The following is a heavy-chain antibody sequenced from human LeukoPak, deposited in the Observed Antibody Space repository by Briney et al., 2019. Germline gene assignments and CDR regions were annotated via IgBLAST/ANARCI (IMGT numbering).Heavy chain of an antibody. Sequence: ASVKVSCKASGYTFTDFYMLWVRQAPGQGLEWMGWINPNSGGTDYAQKFQGRVTMTRDTSTSTVYMELSSLRSEDTAVYYCATPRGYSYGYTFDYWGQGTLVTVSS. V-gene: IGHV1-2*02. CDR2: INPNSGGT. CDR1: GYTFTDFY. J-gene: IGHJ4*02. D-gene: IGHD5-18*01. CDR3: ATPRGYSYGYTFDY.